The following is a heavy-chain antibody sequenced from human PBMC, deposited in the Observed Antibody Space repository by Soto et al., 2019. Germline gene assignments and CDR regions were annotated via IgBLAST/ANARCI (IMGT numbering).Heavy chain of an antibody. CDR2: IYHSGST. Sequence: PSETLSLTCAVSGGSISSSNWWSWVRQPPGKGLEWIGEIYHSGSTNYNPSLKSRVTISVDKSKNQFSLKLSSVTAADTAVYYCARVWFGEHMDYYYGMDVWGQGTTVTVSS. D-gene: IGHD3-10*01. CDR1: GGSISSSNW. J-gene: IGHJ6*02. V-gene: IGHV4-4*02. CDR3: ARVWFGEHMDYYYGMDV.